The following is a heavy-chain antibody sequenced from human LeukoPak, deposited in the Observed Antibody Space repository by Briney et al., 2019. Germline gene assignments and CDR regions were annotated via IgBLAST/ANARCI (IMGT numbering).Heavy chain of an antibody. D-gene: IGHD2-8*01. V-gene: IGHV4-34*01. J-gene: IGHJ4*02. Sequence: SETLSLTCAVYGGSFSGYYWSWIRQPPGKGLEWIGEINHSGSTNYNPSLKSRVTISVDTSRNQFSLKLSSVTAADTAVYYCARAPNPDFFDDWGQGTLVTVSS. CDR3: ARAPNPDFFDD. CDR1: GGSFSGYY. CDR2: INHSGST.